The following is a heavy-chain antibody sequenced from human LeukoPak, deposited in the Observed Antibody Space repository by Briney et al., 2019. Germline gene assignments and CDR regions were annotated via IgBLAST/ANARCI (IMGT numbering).Heavy chain of an antibody. D-gene: IGHD5-12*01. V-gene: IGHV4-34*01. J-gene: IGHJ5*02. CDR1: GGSFSGYY. Sequence: SETLSLTCAVYGGSFSGYYWSWIRQPPGKGLEWIGEINHSGSTNYNPSLKSRVTISVDTSRNQFSLKLRSVTAADTAVYYCARDRGYDLNCFDPWGQGTLVTVSS. CDR2: INHSGST. CDR3: ARDRGYDLNCFDP.